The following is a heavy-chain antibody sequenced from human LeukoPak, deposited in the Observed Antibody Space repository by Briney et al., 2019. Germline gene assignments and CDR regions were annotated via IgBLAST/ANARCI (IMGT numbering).Heavy chain of an antibody. CDR3: ARGLASGYPPIPFDY. Sequence: GSLRLSCAASGFSFTTYWMGWVRQAPGKGLEWIGEIIDTGSTKYNSSLKSRVTISVDTSKNQFSLSLDSVTAADTAVYYCARGLASGYPPIPFDYWGQGTLVTVSS. V-gene: IGHV4-34*12. CDR1: GFSFTTYW. CDR2: IIDTGST. J-gene: IGHJ4*02. D-gene: IGHD3-3*01.